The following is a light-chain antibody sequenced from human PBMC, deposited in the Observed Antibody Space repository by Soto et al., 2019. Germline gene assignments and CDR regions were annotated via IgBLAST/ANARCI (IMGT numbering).Light chain of an antibody. CDR3: QQYNSWPPLT. V-gene: IGKV3-15*01. CDR1: QSVSSN. CDR2: GAS. Sequence: EIVMTQSPATLSVSPGERATLSCRASQSVSSNLAWYQQKPGQAPRLLIYGASTRATGMPARFSGSGSGTEFTLTISSLQSEDFAVYYCQQYNSWPPLTFGGGTKVEIK. J-gene: IGKJ4*01.